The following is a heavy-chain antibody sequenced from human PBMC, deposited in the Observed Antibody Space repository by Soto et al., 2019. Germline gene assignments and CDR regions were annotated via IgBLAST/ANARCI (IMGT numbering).Heavy chain of an antibody. CDR1: GGSVSYGDYY. J-gene: IGHJ4*02. CDR2: IYYSGSI. D-gene: IGHD1-26*01. CDR3: ARGELGRDYYFDY. Sequence: SETLSLTCTVSGGSVSYGDYYWSWIRQPPGKGLEWLGYIYYSGSIYYNPSLKSRATISADTSKNQFSLRLSSVTAADTAVYYCARGELGRDYYFDYWGQGALVTVSS. V-gene: IGHV4-30-4*01.